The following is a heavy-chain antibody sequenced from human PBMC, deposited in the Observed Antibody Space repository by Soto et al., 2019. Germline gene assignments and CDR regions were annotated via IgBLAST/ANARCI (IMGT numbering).Heavy chain of an antibody. CDR2: MNPKSGDT. CDR3: AIEAYRSSSGARGKGIQP. Sequence: SVKVSWKASGYTFINYDINWVRQASGQGLEWMGWMNPKSGDTGYAQKFQGRVTMTTNTTVTTAYLDRSSLTSEDTAVYFCAIEAYRSSSGARGKGIQPWGQGTLV. J-gene: IGHJ1*01. CDR1: GYTFINYD. V-gene: IGHV1-8*01. D-gene: IGHD6-6*01.